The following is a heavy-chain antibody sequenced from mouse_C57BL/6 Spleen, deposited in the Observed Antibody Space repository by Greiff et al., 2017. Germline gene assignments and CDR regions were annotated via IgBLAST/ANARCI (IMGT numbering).Heavy chain of an antibody. CDR1: GYTFTSYW. Sequence: VQLQQPGAELVMPGASVKLSCKASGYTFTSYWMHWVKQRPGQGLEWIGEIDPSDSYTNYNQKFKGKSTLTVDKSSSTAYMQLSSLTSEDSAVYYCARGVYYGSSYHWYFDVWGTGTTVTVSS. V-gene: IGHV1-69*01. D-gene: IGHD1-1*01. CDR3: ARGVYYGSSYHWYFDV. CDR2: IDPSDSYT. J-gene: IGHJ1*03.